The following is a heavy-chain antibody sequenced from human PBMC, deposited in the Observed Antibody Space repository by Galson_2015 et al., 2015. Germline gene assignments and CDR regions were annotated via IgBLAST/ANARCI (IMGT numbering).Heavy chain of an antibody. CDR1: GFSFSTYW. Sequence: SLRLSCAASGFSFSTYWMSWVRQAPGKGLEWVANMNQDGSQKHYVDSVKGRFTASRDNTKNSLFLEMSSLRPEDTAVYYCARDHFTMVRGAWDYWGQGTLVTVSS. CDR3: ARDHFTMVRGAWDY. CDR2: MNQDGSQK. V-gene: IGHV3-7*03. J-gene: IGHJ4*02. D-gene: IGHD3-10*01.